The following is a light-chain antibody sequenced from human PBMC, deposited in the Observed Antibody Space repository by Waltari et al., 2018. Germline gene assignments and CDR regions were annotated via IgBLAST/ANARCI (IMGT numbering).Light chain of an antibody. Sequence: EIVLTQSPATLSLSPGERATVACRASQSIDSSLGWYQHKPGQPPRLLIYDASIRANGIPARFSGSGSGTDFTLTITSLEPEDFAVYYCQQRSTWPPSVTFGQGTKLEI. CDR3: QQRSTWPPSVT. CDR2: DAS. CDR1: QSIDSS. V-gene: IGKV3-11*01. J-gene: IGKJ2*01.